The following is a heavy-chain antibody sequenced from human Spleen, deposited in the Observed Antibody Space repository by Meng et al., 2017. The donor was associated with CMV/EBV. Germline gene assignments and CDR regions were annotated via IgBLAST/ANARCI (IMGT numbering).Heavy chain of an antibody. CDR2: INPNSGGT. J-gene: IGHJ4*02. CDR3: ARSGISTTSYTWASYFDS. V-gene: IGHV1-46*01. Sequence: TFTGYYMHWVRQAPGQGLEWMGIINPNSGGTAYAQRFQGRVTMTRDTSTNTVYLELSSLRSEDTAMYYCARSGISTTSYTWASYFDSWGQGTLVTVSS. CDR1: TFTGYY. D-gene: IGHD2-2*02.